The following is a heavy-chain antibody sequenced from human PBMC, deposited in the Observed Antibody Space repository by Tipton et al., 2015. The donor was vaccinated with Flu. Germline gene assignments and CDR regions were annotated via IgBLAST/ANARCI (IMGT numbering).Heavy chain of an antibody. CDR3: ARVRYSYGFSPYFDY. CDR1: GGSISSYY. V-gene: IGHV4-59*01. Sequence: TLSLTCTVSGGSISSYYWSWIRQPPGKGLEWIGYIYYSGSTNYSPSLKSRVTISVDTSKNQFSLKLSSVTAADTAVYYCARVRYSYGFSPYFDYWGQGTLVTVSS. CDR2: IYYSGST. J-gene: IGHJ4*02. D-gene: IGHD5-18*01.